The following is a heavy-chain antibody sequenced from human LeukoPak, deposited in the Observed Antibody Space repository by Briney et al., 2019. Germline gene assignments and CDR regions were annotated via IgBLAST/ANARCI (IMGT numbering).Heavy chain of an antibody. CDR3: AKWGDYDVLTGYYVSDY. Sequence: GGPLRLSCGASGFTFSNYAMSWVRQAPGKGLEWVSAITGGGRSTYYADSVKGRFTISRDNSKNTLYLQMNSLRTEDTAVYYCAKWGDYDVLTGYYVSDYWGQGTLVTVSS. J-gene: IGHJ4*02. V-gene: IGHV3-23*01. CDR1: GFTFSNYA. CDR2: ITGGGRST. D-gene: IGHD3-9*01.